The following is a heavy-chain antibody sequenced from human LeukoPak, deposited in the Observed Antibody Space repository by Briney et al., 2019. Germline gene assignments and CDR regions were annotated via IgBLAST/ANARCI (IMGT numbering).Heavy chain of an antibody. J-gene: IGHJ4*02. V-gene: IGHV3-30*18. CDR3: ANSHSSGWHR. CDR1: GFTFSSYG. CDR2: LSFDGSNE. D-gene: IGHD6-19*01. Sequence: GGSLRLSCAASGFTFSSYGMHWVRQSPGRGLEWVSFLSFDGSNEFYADSLKGRFTISRDNSKDTLYLQMDSLRAEDTAVYYCANSHSSGWHRWGQGTLVTVSS.